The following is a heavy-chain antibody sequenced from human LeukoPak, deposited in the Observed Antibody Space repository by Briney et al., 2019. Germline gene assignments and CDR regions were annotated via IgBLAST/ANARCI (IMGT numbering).Heavy chain of an antibody. D-gene: IGHD5-24*01. V-gene: IGHV1-46*01. CDR2: INPSGGST. Sequence: ASVKVSCKASGYTFTSYYMHWVRQAPGQGLEWMGIINPSGGSTSYAQKFQGRVTMTTDTSTSTAYMELRSLRSDDTAVYYCARSEMRSRTCWFDPWGQGTLVTVSS. CDR1: GYTFTSYY. J-gene: IGHJ5*02. CDR3: ARSEMRSRTCWFDP.